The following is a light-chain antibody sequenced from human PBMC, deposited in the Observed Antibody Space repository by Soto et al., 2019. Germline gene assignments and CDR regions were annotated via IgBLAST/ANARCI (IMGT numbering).Light chain of an antibody. V-gene: IGLV2-8*01. CDR1: SSDVGAYNY. CDR2: EVS. Sequence: QSALTQPPSASGSPGQSVTISCTGTSSDVGAYNYVSWYQQHPGKAPKLMFYEVSKRPSGVPDRFSGSKSGNTASLTVSGLQAEDEADYYCSSSGSSGVFGTGTKVTVL. J-gene: IGLJ1*01. CDR3: SSSGSSGV.